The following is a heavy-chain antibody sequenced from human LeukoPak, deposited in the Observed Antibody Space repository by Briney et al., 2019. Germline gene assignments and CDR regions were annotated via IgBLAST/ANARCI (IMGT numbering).Heavy chain of an antibody. CDR3: ARHHNWEFDY. D-gene: IGHD1-20*01. J-gene: IGHJ4*02. Sequence: SETLSLTCTVSGGSISSSSYYWGWIRQPPGKGLEWIGSIYYSGSTYYNPSLKSRVTISVDTSKNQFSLKLSSVTAADTAVYYCARHHNWEFDYWGQGTLVTVSS. CDR2: IYYSGST. V-gene: IGHV4-39*01. CDR1: GGSISSSSYY.